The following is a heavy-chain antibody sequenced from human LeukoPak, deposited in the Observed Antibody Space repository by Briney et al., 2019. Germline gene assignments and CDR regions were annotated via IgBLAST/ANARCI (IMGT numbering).Heavy chain of an antibody. D-gene: IGHD2-2*01. CDR1: GDSISSGDYY. V-gene: IGHV4-30-4*01. CDR2: IYYSGST. CDR3: ARQRYCSSTSWECYYYYYGMDV. J-gene: IGHJ6*02. Sequence: SETLSLTCTVSGDSISSGDYYWSWIRQPPGKGLEWIGYIYYSGSTYYNPSLKSRVTISVDTSKNQFSLKLSSVTAADTAVYYCARQRYCSSTSWECYYYYYGMDVWGQGTTVTVSS.